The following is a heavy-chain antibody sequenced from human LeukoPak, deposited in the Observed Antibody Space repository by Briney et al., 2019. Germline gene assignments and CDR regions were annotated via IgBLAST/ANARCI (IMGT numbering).Heavy chain of an antibody. D-gene: IGHD1-26*01. V-gene: IGHV1-2*02. Sequence: ASVTVSCKASGYTFGAHYIHWLRQAPGQGLEYMGWINPTAGDTRFAEKSKGRVTLTRDTSSNTVYMEVTGLTFADTAVYYCARGMYSSSESFDVWGQGAMVVVSS. CDR2: INPTAGDT. CDR1: GYTFGAHY. J-gene: IGHJ3*01. CDR3: ARGMYSSSESFDV.